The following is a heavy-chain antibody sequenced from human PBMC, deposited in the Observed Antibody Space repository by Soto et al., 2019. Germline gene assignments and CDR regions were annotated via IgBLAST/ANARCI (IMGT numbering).Heavy chain of an antibody. Sequence: QVQLVESGGGVVQPGRSLRLSCSASGFTFCSYDIHWVRQAPGKGLEWVALISYDGNNKYYADSVKGRFTISRDNSKNTLYLQMNSLRAEDTAVNYCAKLITMVRGVIMDAFDIWGQGTMVTVSS. D-gene: IGHD3-10*01. J-gene: IGHJ3*02. CDR2: ISYDGNNK. CDR3: AKLITMVRGVIMDAFDI. CDR1: GFTFCSYD. V-gene: IGHV3-30*18.